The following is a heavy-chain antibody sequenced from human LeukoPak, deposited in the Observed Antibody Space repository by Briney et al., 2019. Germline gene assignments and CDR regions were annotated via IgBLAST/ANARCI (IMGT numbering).Heavy chain of an antibody. CDR1: GFTFSNAW. V-gene: IGHV3-15*01. D-gene: IGHD4-17*01. CDR2: VKTKTDGRTT. J-gene: IGHJ4*02. Sequence: SGGSLRLSCAASGFTFSNAWMSWVRQAPGKGLEWVGRVKTKTDGRTTDYGAPVKGRFTISRDDSKNTLYLQMNSLKIEDTAVYYCTTSAGTTVTTRYFDYWGQGTLVTVSS. CDR3: TTSAGTTVTTRYFDY.